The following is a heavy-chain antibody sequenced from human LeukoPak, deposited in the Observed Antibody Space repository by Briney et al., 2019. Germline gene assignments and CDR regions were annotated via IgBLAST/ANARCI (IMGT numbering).Heavy chain of an antibody. CDR3: AKRNYDSSGYYPHYFDY. V-gene: IGHV3-23*01. CDR2: ISASGGSP. D-gene: IGHD3-22*01. CDR1: GFTFSSYA. Sequence: GGSLRLSCAASGFTFSSYAMTWVRQAPGEGLDWVSGISASGGSPYYADSVKGRFAISRDNSKNTLYLQMNSLRAEDTAVYYCAKRNYDSSGYYPHYFDYWGQGTLVTVSS. J-gene: IGHJ4*02.